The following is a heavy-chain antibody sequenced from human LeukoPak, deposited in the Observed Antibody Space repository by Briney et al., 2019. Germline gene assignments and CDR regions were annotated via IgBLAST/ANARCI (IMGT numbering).Heavy chain of an antibody. J-gene: IGHJ4*02. CDR1: GFTFDAFG. CDR3: ARVWAWGSGNYFDN. Sequence: PGGSLRLSCAASGFTFDAFGMTWVRQAPGKGLEWVSAIRGDAGSTGYADSVKGRFTISRDNAKNSLYLQMNSLRVEDTALYYCARVWAWGSGNYFDNWGRGTVVSVSS. CDR2: IRGDAGST. V-gene: IGHV3-20*04. D-gene: IGHD7-27*01.